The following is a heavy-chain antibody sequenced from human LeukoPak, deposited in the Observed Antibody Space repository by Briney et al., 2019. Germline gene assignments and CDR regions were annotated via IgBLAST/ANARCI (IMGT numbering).Heavy chain of an antibody. Sequence: PGGSLRLSCTASGYTFSSYSMTWVRRAPGKGLEWVSAISGSGVNTYYADSVKGRFAASRGNSKNTLYLQMNSLRAEDTAVYYCARGRSGYGPFDAFDIWGQGTWVTVSS. CDR3: ARGRSGYGPFDAFDI. CDR2: ISGSGVNT. CDR1: GYTFSSYS. J-gene: IGHJ3*02. D-gene: IGHD3-22*01. V-gene: IGHV3-23*01.